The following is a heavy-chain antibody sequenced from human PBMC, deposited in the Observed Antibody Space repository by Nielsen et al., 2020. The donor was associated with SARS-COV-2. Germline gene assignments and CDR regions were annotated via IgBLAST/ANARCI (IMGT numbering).Heavy chain of an antibody. J-gene: IGHJ4*02. CDR2: IIPIVGTP. D-gene: IGHD1-20*01. Sequence: SVKVSCKASGYTFSTYGITWVRQAPGQGLEWMGGIIPIVGTPKYAQRFQGRVTLTADESTNTAYMALSGLRSEDTAVYYCARAVITGTAKGYFDYWGQGTPVIVSS. CDR1: GYTFSTYG. V-gene: IGHV1-69*13. CDR3: ARAVITGTAKGYFDY.